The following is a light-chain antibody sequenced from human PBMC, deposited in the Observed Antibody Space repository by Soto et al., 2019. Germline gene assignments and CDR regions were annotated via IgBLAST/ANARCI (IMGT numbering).Light chain of an antibody. CDR1: QSISTY. V-gene: IGKV3-20*01. CDR3: QQYGSSLFT. CDR2: GAS. Sequence: EIVLTQSPATLSLSRGERAALSCRASQSISTYLAWYQQKPGQAPRLLIYGASSRATGIPDRFSGSGSGTDFTLTISRLEPEDFAVYYCQQYGSSLFTFGQGTRLEIK. J-gene: IGKJ5*01.